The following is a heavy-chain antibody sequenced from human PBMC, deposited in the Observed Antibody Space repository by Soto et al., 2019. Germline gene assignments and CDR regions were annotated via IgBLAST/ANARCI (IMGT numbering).Heavy chain of an antibody. J-gene: IGHJ4*02. CDR3: AREKAYSGYDGGLFDY. Sequence: PSETLSLTCTVSGGSISSYYWSWIRQPPGKGLEWIGYIYYSGSTNYNPSLKSRVTISVDTSKNQFSLKLSSVTAADTAVYYCAREKAYSGYDGGLFDYWGQGTLVTVSS. CDR2: IYYSGST. CDR1: GGSISSYY. V-gene: IGHV4-59*01. D-gene: IGHD5-12*01.